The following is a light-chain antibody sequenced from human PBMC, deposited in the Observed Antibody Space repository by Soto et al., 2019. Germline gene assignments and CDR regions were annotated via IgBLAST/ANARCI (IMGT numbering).Light chain of an antibody. V-gene: IGKV3D-20*01. CDR3: QQYGTSPWT. CDR2: DAS. J-gene: IGKJ2*01. CDR1: QSVSNSY. Sequence: PGERATLSCGASQSVSNSYLAWYQQKPGLAPRLLIQDASSAATGIPDRFSGSGSGTYFTLTISRVEPEDFAVYYCQQYGTSPWTFGQGTKLEMK.